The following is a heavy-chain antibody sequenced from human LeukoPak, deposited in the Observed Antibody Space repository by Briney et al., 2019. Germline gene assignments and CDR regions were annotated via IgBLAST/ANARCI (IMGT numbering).Heavy chain of an antibody. Sequence: PGGSLRLSCAASGFTFSSYSMNWVRLAPGKGLEWVSSISSSSSYIYYADSVKGRFTISRDNAKNSLYLQMNSLRAEDTAVYYCARGRVPAAMRNSYYFDYWGQGTLVTVSS. CDR3: ARGRVPAAMRNSYYFDY. V-gene: IGHV3-21*01. CDR2: ISSSSSYI. D-gene: IGHD2-2*01. J-gene: IGHJ4*02. CDR1: GFTFSSYS.